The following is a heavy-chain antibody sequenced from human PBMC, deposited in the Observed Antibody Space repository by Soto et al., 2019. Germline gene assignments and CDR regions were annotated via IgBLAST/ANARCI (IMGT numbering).Heavy chain of an antibody. V-gene: IGHV4-31*03. CDR1: GDSISSEGYY. CDR3: ARDGTKNLRDRFDP. CDR2: IYYSGIT. J-gene: IGHJ5*02. Sequence: PSETLSLTCTVSGDSISSEGYYWTWIRQRPGQGLEWIGSIYYSGITYYTPSLESGPNIPDGTSKNHFSLKLTSMTAADTAVYYCARDGTKNLRDRFDPWGRGILVTVSS. D-gene: IGHD1-1*01.